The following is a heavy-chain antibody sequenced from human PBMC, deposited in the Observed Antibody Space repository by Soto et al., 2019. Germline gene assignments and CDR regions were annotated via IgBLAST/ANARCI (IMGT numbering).Heavy chain of an antibody. D-gene: IGHD6-13*01. CDR1: VFSIIRYD. V-gene: IGHV4-4*07. CDR3: ARDPYYSSRTRSNWFDH. J-gene: IGHJ5*02. Sequence: WGTRCLTCTVSVFSIIRYDGSWIRQPAGKGLEWIGRIYTSGSTNYNPSLKSRVTMSVDTSKNQFSLKLSSVTAADTAVYYCARDPYYSSRTRSNWFDHWGQGTLVTVSS. CDR2: IYTSGST.